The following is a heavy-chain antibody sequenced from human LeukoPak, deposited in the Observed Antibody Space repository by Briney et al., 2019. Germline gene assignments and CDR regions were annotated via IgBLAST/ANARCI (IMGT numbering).Heavy chain of an antibody. J-gene: IGHJ6*03. D-gene: IGHD3-3*01. V-gene: IGHV3-21*01. CDR3: ARMHLFGVVNYNYYYMDV. CDR1: GFTFSAYS. CDR2: VGSSGAYI. Sequence: GGSLRLSRAASGFTFSAYSMTWVRQAPGKGLEWVASVGSSGAYIYYADSVKGRFTISRDNAKNSLFLQMNSLRVEDTALYYCARMHLFGVVNYNYYYMDVWGKGTPVTVSS.